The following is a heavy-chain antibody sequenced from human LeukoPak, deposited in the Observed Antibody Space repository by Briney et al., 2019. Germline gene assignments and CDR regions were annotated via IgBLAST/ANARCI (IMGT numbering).Heavy chain of an antibody. CDR2: IYSSGRS. D-gene: IGHD1-26*01. CDR1: GVSISSTNAY. Sequence: SETPSLTCTVSGVSISSTNAYWGWLRQPPRTGLEWIDNIYSSGRSNYNPSLNRRVTISLDTSENRFSLEVTPVTAGDTAIYCCARKREGPTTGIDYWGQGTLVTVSS. J-gene: IGHJ4*02. CDR3: ARKREGPTTGIDY. V-gene: IGHV4-39*01.